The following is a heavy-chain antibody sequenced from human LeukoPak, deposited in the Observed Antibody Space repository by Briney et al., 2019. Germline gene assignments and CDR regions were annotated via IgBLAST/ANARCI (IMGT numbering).Heavy chain of an antibody. CDR3: ASPQYYFDY. D-gene: IGHD5-24*01. CDR1: GFTFSTYE. Sequence: GGSLRLSCAASGFTFSTYEMNWVRQAPGKGLEWVSRISSSGSTTYYADSVKGRFTISRDNAKNSLYLQMNSLRAEDTAVYYCASPQYYFDYWGQGTLVTVSS. J-gene: IGHJ4*02. CDR2: ISSSGSTT. V-gene: IGHV3-48*03.